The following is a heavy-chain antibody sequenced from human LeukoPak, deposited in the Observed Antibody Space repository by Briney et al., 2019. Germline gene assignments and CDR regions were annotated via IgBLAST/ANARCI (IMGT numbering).Heavy chain of an antibody. D-gene: IGHD3-10*01. CDR2: IIPILGVP. J-gene: IGHJ4*02. CDR3: ARGRYYGSGTYYLDAAY. CDR1: GGTFNNYA. Sequence: GASVKVSCNASGGTFNNYAINWGRQAPGQGLEWMGRIIPILGVPDYAQRFQGRVTTTADISTTTAYMELSSLRSEDTAVYYCARGRYYGSGTYYLDAAYWAQGTLVTVSS. V-gene: IGHV1-69*04.